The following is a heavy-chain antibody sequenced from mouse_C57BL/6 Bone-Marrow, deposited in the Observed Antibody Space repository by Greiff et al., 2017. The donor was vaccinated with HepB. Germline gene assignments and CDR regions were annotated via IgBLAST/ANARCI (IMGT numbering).Heavy chain of an antibody. J-gene: IGHJ1*03. CDR1: GFTFSDFY. V-gene: IGHV7-1*01. Sequence: EVQLVESGGGLVQSGRSLRLSCATSGFTFSDFYMEWVRQAPGKGLEWIAASRNKANDYTTEYSASVKGRFIVSRDTSQSILYLQMNALRAEDTAIYYCARDADYYGSRYWYFDVWGTGTTVTVSS. D-gene: IGHD1-1*01. CDR3: ARDADYYGSRYWYFDV. CDR2: SRNKANDYTT.